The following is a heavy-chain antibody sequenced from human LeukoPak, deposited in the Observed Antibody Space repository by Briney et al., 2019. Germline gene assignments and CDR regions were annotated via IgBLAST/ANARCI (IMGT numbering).Heavy chain of an antibody. Sequence: PSETLSLTCTVSGGSISSYYWSWIRQPAGKGLEWIGRIYTSGSTNYNPSLKSRVTMSVDTSKNQFSLKLSSVTAADTAVYYCAKEVHPTVTTWTLIHHYAQGYFDYWGQGTLVTVSS. CDR3: AKEVHPTVTTWTLIHHYAQGYFDY. V-gene: IGHV4-4*07. CDR2: IYTSGST. CDR1: GGSISSYY. D-gene: IGHD4-17*01. J-gene: IGHJ4*02.